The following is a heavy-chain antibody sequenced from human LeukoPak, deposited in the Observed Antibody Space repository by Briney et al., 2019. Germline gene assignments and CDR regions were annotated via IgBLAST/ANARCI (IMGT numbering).Heavy chain of an antibody. CDR2: SNPNSGGT. Sequence: GASVKFSCKAAGYSFTGYYMHWVRQGPGQGLEWMGWSNPNSGGTNYAQKYHGRVTMTRDTSISTLYMEVSTLRSDDTAVYYSASAGAVNWAPATYYSDYWGQGTLVTVSS. D-gene: IGHD7-27*01. CDR3: ASAGAVNWAPATYYSDY. V-gene: IGHV1-2*02. J-gene: IGHJ4*02. CDR1: GYSFTGYY.